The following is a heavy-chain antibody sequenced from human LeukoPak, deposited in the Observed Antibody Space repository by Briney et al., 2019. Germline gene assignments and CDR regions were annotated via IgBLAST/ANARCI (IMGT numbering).Heavy chain of an antibody. J-gene: IGHJ4*02. Sequence: GASVKVSCKASGGTFSSYAISWVRQAPGQGLEWMGGTIPIFGTANYAQKFQGRVTITADESTSTAYMELSSLRSEDTAVYYCAREDTAMVKGYDYWGQGTLVTVSS. V-gene: IGHV1-69*13. D-gene: IGHD5-18*01. CDR2: TIPIFGTA. CDR3: AREDTAMVKGYDY. CDR1: GGTFSSYA.